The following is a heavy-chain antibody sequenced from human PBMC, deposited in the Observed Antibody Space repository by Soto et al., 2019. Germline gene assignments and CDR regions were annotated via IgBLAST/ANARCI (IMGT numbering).Heavy chain of an antibody. CDR1: GFTFRSYA. CDR2: ISGSGIST. CDR3: AKEPVGPDWYFDL. V-gene: IGHV3-23*01. Sequence: DVQLLESGGGLVQSGGSLRLSCAASGFTFRSYAMSWVRQAPGKGLEWVSGISGSGISTHYADSVKGRFTVSRDNSKNTLYLQMNNLRAEDTAVYNCAKEPVGPDWYFDLWGRGTLVTVSS. J-gene: IGHJ2*01.